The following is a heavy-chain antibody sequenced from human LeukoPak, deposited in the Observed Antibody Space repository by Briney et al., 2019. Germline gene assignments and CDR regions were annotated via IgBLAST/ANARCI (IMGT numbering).Heavy chain of an antibody. V-gene: IGHV4-38-2*02. J-gene: IGHJ4*02. CDR2: IYHSGST. CDR3: VRWGGYRGSWGTYFDY. Sequence: SETLSLTCTVSGYSISSGYYWGWIRQPPGKGLEWIGSIYHSGSTYYNPSLKSRVTISVDTSKNQFSLKLSSVTAADTAVYNFVRWGGYRGSWGTYFDYWGQGTLVTVSS. D-gene: IGHD1-26*01. CDR1: GYSISSGYY.